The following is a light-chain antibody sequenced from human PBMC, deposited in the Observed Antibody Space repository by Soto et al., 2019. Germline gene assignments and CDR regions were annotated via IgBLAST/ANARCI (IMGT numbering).Light chain of an antibody. CDR1: SSDVGAYNY. CDR2: EVS. CDR3: SSYTRRSTYV. V-gene: IGLV2-14*01. Sequence: QSALTQPASVSGSPGQSITISCTGTSSDVGAYNYVSWYQQHPDKAPKLIIFEVSIRPSGVSTRFSGSKSGNTASLTISGLQAEDEADYYCSSYTRRSTYVFGTGTQLTVL. J-gene: IGLJ1*01.